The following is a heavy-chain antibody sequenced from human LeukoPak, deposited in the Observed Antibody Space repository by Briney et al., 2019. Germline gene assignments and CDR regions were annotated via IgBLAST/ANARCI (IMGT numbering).Heavy chain of an antibody. Sequence: SETPTLTCTVSGGSISSYYWSWIRQHPGKGLEWIGYIYYSGSTNYNPSLKSRVTISVDTSKNQFSLKLSSVTAADTAVYYCASFQYSYGESWFDPWGQGTLVTVSS. CDR1: GGSISSYY. D-gene: IGHD5-18*01. J-gene: IGHJ5*02. CDR3: ASFQYSYGESWFDP. CDR2: IYYSGST. V-gene: IGHV4-59*01.